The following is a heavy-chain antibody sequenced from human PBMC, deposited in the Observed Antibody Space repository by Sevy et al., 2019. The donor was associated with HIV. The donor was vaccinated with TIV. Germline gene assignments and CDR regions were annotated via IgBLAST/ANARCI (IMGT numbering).Heavy chain of an antibody. D-gene: IGHD5-12*01. Sequence: SQTLSLTCTVSGGSISTYYWSWIRQPPGKGLEYIGYIYNTGSTNYNPSLKSRVTISVDTSKYQFSLKLRSVTAVDTAVYYCARAPPVRSGDDSLNWFDPWGQGTLVTVSS. CDR3: ARAPPVRSGDDSLNWFDP. J-gene: IGHJ5*02. CDR2: IYNTGST. V-gene: IGHV4-59*01. CDR1: GGSISTYY.